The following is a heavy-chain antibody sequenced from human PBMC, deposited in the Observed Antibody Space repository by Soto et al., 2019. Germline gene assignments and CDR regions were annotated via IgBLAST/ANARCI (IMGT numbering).Heavy chain of an antibody. D-gene: IGHD3-10*01. V-gene: IGHV3-66*01. CDR2: IYSGGST. J-gene: IGHJ6*03. Sequence: HPGGSLRLSCAAPGFTVSSNYMSWVRQAPGKGLEWVSVIYSGGSTYYADSVKGRFTISRDNSKNTLYLQMNSLRAEDTAVYYCARAAKPLWFGELLLARGYMDVWGKGTTVTLSS. CDR1: GFTVSSNY. CDR3: ARAAKPLWFGELLLARGYMDV.